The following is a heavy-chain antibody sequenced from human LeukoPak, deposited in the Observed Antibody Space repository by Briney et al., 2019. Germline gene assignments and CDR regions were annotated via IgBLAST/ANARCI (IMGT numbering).Heavy chain of an antibody. CDR1: GGTFSSYA. CDR3: ARGMGSYYYYGMDV. Sequence: GASVKVSCKASGGTFSSYAISWVRQAPGQGLEWMGRIIPILGIANYAQKFQGRVTITADKSTSTAYMELSSLRSEDTAVYYCARGMGSYYYYGMDVWGQGTTVTVSS. D-gene: IGHD5-24*01. J-gene: IGHJ6*02. CDR2: IIPILGIA. V-gene: IGHV1-69*04.